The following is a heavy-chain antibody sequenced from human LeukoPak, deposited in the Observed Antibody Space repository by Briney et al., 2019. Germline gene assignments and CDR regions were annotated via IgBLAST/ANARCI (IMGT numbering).Heavy chain of an antibody. CDR2: IYTNGNT. CDR3: AVEPNYFGSGRFDY. V-gene: IGHV4-4*07. CDR1: GGSISSYY. D-gene: IGHD3-10*01. J-gene: IGHJ4*02. Sequence: SETLSLTCTVSGGSISSYYWSWIRRPAGKGLEWIGHIYTNGNTNYNPSLKSRVTVSVDTSKNQFSLKLSSVTAADTAVYYCAVEPNYFGSGRFDYWGQGTLVTVSS.